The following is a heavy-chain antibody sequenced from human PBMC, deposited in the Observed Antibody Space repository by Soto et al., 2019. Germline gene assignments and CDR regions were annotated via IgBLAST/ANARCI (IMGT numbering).Heavy chain of an antibody. CDR2: VSWNGSRP. D-gene: IGHD2-15*01. Sequence: GGSLRLSCAASRFTFSNSDVNWVHQAPGKGLEWVSGVSWNGSRPHYADSVKGRFIISRDNSRNTLYLQTNSLRAEDTAVYYCAKRQYCSGGSCYYYYYGMDVWGQGTTVTVSS. CDR1: RFTFSNSD. V-gene: IGHV3-35*01. J-gene: IGHJ6*02. CDR3: AKRQYCSGGSCYYYYYGMDV.